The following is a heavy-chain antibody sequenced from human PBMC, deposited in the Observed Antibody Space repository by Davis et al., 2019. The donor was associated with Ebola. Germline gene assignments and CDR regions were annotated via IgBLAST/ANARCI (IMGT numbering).Heavy chain of an antibody. CDR2: IKQDGSEK. J-gene: IGHJ2*01. CDR1: GFMFSTYV. D-gene: IGHD5-24*01. CDR3: ARGAKATAYWYLDL. Sequence: GGSLRLSCVDSGFMFSTYVMSWVRQAPGKGLERVANIKQDGSEKSDVDSVKGRFTISRDNAKNSLYLQMNSLRVEDTAVYYCARGAKATAYWYLDLWGRGTLVTVSS. V-gene: IGHV3-7*03.